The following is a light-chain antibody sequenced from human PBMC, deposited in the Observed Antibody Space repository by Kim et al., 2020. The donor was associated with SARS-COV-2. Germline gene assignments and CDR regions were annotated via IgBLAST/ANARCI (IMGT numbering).Light chain of an antibody. Sequence: AIRMTQSPSSLSASTGDRVTITCRASQGISSYLAWYQQKPGKAPKLLIYAASTLQSGVPSRFSGSGSGTDFTLTISCLQSEDFATYYCQQYYSYPRLTSGGGTKVDIK. CDR2: AAS. CDR3: QQYYSYPRLT. J-gene: IGKJ4*01. V-gene: IGKV1-8*01. CDR1: QGISSY.